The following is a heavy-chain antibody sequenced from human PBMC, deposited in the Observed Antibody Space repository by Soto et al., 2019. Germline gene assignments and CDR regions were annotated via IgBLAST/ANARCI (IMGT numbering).Heavy chain of an antibody. J-gene: IGHJ5*02. Sequence: QVQLVESGGGLVKPGGSLRLSCAASGFTFSDYYMSWIRQTPGKGLEWVSYISSSSSYTNYADSVKGRFTISRDNAKNSLYLQMNSLRAEDTAVYYCARDHYGPGWFDPWGQGALVTVSS. D-gene: IGHD3-10*01. CDR1: GFTFSDYY. V-gene: IGHV3-11*05. CDR2: ISSSSSYT. CDR3: ARDHYGPGWFDP.